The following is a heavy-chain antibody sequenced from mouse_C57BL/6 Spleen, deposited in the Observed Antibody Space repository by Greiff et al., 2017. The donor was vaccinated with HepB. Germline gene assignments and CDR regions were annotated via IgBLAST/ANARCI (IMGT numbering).Heavy chain of an antibody. Sequence: QVQLQQPGAELVKPGASVKMSCKASGYTFTSYWITWVKQRPGQGLEWIGDIYPGSGSTNYNEKFKSKATLTVDTSSSTADMQLSSLTSEDSAVYYCARGDYGSNYFDYWGQGTTLTVSS. J-gene: IGHJ2*01. D-gene: IGHD1-1*01. CDR1: GYTFTSYW. V-gene: IGHV1-55*01. CDR2: IYPGSGST. CDR3: ARGDYGSNYFDY.